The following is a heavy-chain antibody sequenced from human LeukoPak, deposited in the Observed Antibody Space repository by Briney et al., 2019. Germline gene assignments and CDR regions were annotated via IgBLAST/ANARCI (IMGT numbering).Heavy chain of an antibody. J-gene: IGHJ5*02. CDR3: AREYYDILTGYYTDWFDP. CDR2: IYYSGST. CDR1: GGSISSGGHY. V-gene: IGHV4-31*03. Sequence: PSETLSLTCTVSGGSISSGGHYWSWIRQHPGKGLEWIGYIYYSGSTYYNPSLKSRVTISVDTSKNQFSLKLSSVTAADTAVYYCAREYYDILTGYYTDWFDPWGQGTLVTVSS. D-gene: IGHD3-9*01.